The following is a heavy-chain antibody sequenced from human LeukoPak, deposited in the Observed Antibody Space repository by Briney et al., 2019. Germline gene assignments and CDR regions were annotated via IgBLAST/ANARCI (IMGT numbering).Heavy chain of an antibody. CDR2: IKQDGSEK. CDR1: GFTFSSHW. CDR3: ARGLPPVTRVH. D-gene: IGHD2-2*01. V-gene: IGHV3-7*01. Sequence: GGSLRLSCAASGFTFSSHWMSWVRQAPGKGLEWVANIKQDGSEKYYVDSVKGRFTISRDNAKNSLYLQMNSLRAEDTAVYYCARGLPPVTRVHWGQGTLVTVSS. J-gene: IGHJ4*02.